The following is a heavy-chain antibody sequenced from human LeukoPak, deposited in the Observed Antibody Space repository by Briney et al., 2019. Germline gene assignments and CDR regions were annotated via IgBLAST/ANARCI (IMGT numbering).Heavy chain of an antibody. CDR3: ARKWELLSWFDP. V-gene: IGHV4-34*01. Sequence: SETLSLTCAVYGGSFSGYYWSWIRQPPGEGLEWIGEINHSGSTNYNPSLKSRVTISVDTSKNQFSLKLSSVTAADTAVYYCARKWELLSWFDPWGQGTLVTVSS. CDR1: GGSFSGYY. D-gene: IGHD1-26*01. J-gene: IGHJ5*02. CDR2: INHSGST.